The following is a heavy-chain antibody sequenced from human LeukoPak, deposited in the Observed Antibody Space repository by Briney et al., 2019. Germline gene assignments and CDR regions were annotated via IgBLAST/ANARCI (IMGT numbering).Heavy chain of an antibody. CDR3: ARTSIVAAGTRYSSGWWYFDY. Sequence: SQTLSLTCAVSGGSISSGGYSWSWVRQPPGKGLEWIGYIYHSGSTYYNPSLKSRVTISVDRSKNQFSLKLSSVTAADTAVYYCARTSIVAAGTRYSSGWWYFDYWGQGTLVTVSS. J-gene: IGHJ4*02. CDR2: IYHSGST. D-gene: IGHD6-19*01. V-gene: IGHV4-30-2*01. CDR1: GGSISSGGYS.